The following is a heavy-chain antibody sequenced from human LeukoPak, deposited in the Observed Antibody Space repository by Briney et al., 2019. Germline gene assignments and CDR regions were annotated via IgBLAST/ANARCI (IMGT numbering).Heavy chain of an antibody. CDR2: ISGSGGST. V-gene: IGHV3-23*01. Sequence: PGGSLRLSCAASGFTFSSYAMSWVRQAPGKGLEWVSAISGSGGSTYYADSVKGRFTISRDNSKNTLYLQMNSLRAEDTAVYYCAKDPNPRQQGNYYYYGMDVWGQGTTVTVSS. D-gene: IGHD6-13*01. CDR3: AKDPNPRQQGNYYYYGMDV. CDR1: GFTFSSYA. J-gene: IGHJ6*02.